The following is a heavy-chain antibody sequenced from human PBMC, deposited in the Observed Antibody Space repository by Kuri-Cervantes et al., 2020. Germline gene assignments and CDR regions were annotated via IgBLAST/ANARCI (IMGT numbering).Heavy chain of an antibody. D-gene: IGHD4-11*01. CDR1: GFIVNPYW. CDR2: ISYYGSNK. J-gene: IGHJ1*01. Sequence: GGSQKLPFAPSGFIVNPYWMSWVREAPGKGVEWVAFISYYGSNKYYADSVKGRFIISRDNPKNTLYLHMNSLRAEDTAVYYCAKDRKDYSNYVAEYFQHWGQGTLVTVSS. V-gene: IGHV3-30*18. CDR3: AKDRKDYSNYVAEYFQH.